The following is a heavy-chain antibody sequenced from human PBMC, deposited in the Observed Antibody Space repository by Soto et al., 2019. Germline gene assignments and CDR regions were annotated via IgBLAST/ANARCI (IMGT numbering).Heavy chain of an antibody. CDR1: GFTFSSYA. D-gene: IGHD3-22*01. J-gene: IGHJ4*02. V-gene: IGHV3-30-3*01. CDR3: ARIVVVIPESGPFDY. CDR2: ISYDGSNK. Sequence: GGSLRLSCAASGFTFSSYAMHWVRQAPGKGLEWVAVISYDGSNKYYADSVKGRFTISRDNSKNTLYLQMNSLRAEDTAVYYCARIVVVIPESGPFDYWGQGTLVTVSS.